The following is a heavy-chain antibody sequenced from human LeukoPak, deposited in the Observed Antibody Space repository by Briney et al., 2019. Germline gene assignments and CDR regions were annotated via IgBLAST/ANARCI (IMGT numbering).Heavy chain of an antibody. CDR3: ARNQGEGAFDI. V-gene: IGHV3-30*04. CDR1: GFTFSSYT. J-gene: IGHJ3*02. CDR2: ISYDGSNK. Sequence: GGSLRLSCAASGFTFSSYTMHWVRQAPGKGLDWVAVISYDGSNKLYADSVKGRFTISRDNSKNTLYLQMNGLRAEDTAVFYCARNQGEGAFDIWGQGTLVTVSS. D-gene: IGHD1-14*01.